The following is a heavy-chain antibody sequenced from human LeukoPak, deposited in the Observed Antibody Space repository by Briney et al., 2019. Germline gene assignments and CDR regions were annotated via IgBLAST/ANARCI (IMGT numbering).Heavy chain of an antibody. Sequence: PSETLSLTCTVSGGSISSYYWSWIVQPPGKGLEWIGYIYYSGSTNYNPSLKSRVTISVDTSKNQFSLKLSSVTAADTAVYYCARARADSSSWYYYYYMDVWGKGTTVTVSS. J-gene: IGHJ6*03. CDR1: GGSISSYY. CDR3: ARARADSSSWYYYYYMDV. D-gene: IGHD6-13*01. V-gene: IGHV4-59*01. CDR2: IYYSGST.